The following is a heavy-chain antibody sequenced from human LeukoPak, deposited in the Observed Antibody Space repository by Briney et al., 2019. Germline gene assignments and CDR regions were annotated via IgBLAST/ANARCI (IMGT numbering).Heavy chain of an antibody. CDR3: AKDRVVGATKARYYFDY. V-gene: IGHV3-23*01. CDR2: ISGSGGST. CDR1: GFTFSSYA. D-gene: IGHD1-26*01. Sequence: GGSLRLSCAASGFTFSSYAMSWVRQAPGKGLEWVSAISGSGGSTYYADSVKGRFAISRDNSKNTLYLQMNSLRAEDTAVYYCAKDRVVGATKARYYFDYWGQGTLVTVSS. J-gene: IGHJ4*02.